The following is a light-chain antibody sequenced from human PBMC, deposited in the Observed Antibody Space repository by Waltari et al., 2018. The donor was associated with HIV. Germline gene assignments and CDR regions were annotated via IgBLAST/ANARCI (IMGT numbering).Light chain of an antibody. CDR2: DVS. Sequence: QSALTQPASVSGSPGQSIPISCTGTSSDVGAYKYVSWYQQHPGKAPRLLIYDVSNRASGVSNRFSGSKSGNTASLTISGLQAEDEADYYCCSYTSSTIRVFGGGTKLTVL. V-gene: IGLV2-14*03. CDR1: SSDVGAYKY. CDR3: CSYTSSTIRV. J-gene: IGLJ3*02.